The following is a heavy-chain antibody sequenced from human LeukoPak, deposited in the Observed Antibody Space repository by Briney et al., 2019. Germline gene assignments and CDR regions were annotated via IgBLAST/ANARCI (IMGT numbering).Heavy chain of an antibody. CDR3: ATGTPHYYDSSGYFLSGFDY. CDR2: IIPIFGTA. Sequence: SVKVSCKASGDTFSSYAISWVRQAPGQGLEWMGGIIPIFGTANYAQKFRGRVTITADESTSTAYMELSSLRSEDTAVYYCATGTPHYYDSSGYFLSGFDYWGQGTLVTVSS. J-gene: IGHJ4*02. CDR1: GDTFSSYA. D-gene: IGHD3-22*01. V-gene: IGHV1-69*01.